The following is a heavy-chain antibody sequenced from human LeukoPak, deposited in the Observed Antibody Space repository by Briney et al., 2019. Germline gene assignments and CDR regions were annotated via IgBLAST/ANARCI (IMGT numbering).Heavy chain of an antibody. V-gene: IGHV1-8*01. CDR2: MNPNSGNT. D-gene: IGHD5-24*01. J-gene: IGHJ5*02. CDR3: ARGMRWLQYNWFDP. CDR1: GYTFPSYV. Sequence: ASVKVSCKASGYTFPSYVFNWVRQATGKGLDGMGWMNPNSGNTGYAQKFQGRVTMTRNTSISTAYMELSSLRSEDTAVYYCARGMRWLQYNWFDPWGQGTLVTVSS.